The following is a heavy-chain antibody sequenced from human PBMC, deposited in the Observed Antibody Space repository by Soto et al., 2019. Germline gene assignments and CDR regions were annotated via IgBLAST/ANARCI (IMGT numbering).Heavy chain of an antibody. CDR2: IIPIFGTA. CDR3: ARPKSPPRTTVRGNYGMDV. V-gene: IGHV1-69*12. CDR1: GGTFSSYA. J-gene: IGHJ6*02. D-gene: IGHD4-4*01. Sequence: QVQLVQSGAEVKKPGSSVKVSCKASGGTFSSYAISWVRQAPGQGLEWMGGIIPIFGTANYAQKFQGRVTNPAEESASPAYSELSSLRAEGTAVDYWARPKSPPRTTVRGNYGMDVWGQGTTVTVSS.